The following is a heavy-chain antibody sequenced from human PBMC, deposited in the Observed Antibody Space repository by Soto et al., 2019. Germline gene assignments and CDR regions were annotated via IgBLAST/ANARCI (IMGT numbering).Heavy chain of an antibody. D-gene: IGHD3-10*01. CDR3: ARGPGTMAKIDY. Sequence: SETLSLTCTVSGGSISSGVYYWSLISQHPGKGLEWIGYIYYSGSTYYNPSLKSRVTISVDTSKNQFSLKLSSVTAADTAVYYCARGPGTMAKIDYWGQGTLVTVSS. CDR1: GGSISSGVYY. J-gene: IGHJ4*02. CDR2: IYYSGST. V-gene: IGHV4-31*03.